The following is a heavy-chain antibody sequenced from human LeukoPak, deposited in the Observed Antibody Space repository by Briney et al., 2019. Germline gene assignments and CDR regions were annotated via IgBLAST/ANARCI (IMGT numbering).Heavy chain of an antibody. J-gene: IGHJ5*02. D-gene: IGHD6-19*01. CDR1: GYTFTSYY. Sequence: ASVKVSCKASGYTFTSYYMHWVRQAPGQGLEWMGIINPSGGSTSYAQKFQGRVTMTRDMSTSTVYMGLSSLRSEDTAVYYCARAVYGSGLALEAGHNPRGTNWFDPWGQGTLVTVSS. V-gene: IGHV1-46*01. CDR2: INPSGGST. CDR3: ARAVYGSGLALEAGHNPRGTNWFDP.